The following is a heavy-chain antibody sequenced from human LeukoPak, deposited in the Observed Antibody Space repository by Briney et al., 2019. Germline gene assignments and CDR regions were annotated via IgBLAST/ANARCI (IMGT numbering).Heavy chain of an antibody. V-gene: IGHV1-18*01. J-gene: IGHJ6*03. CDR3: ARWGDCSDGGCHAGLPDYYYYMDV. Sequence: ASVKVSCKASGYTFSSSGISWVRQAPGQGLEWMGSISAYTGKTNYAQKLQVRITMTTESSTSTVCMELRSLTSDDTAVYYCARWGDCSDGGCHAGLPDYYYYMDVWGKGTPVSVSS. D-gene: IGHD2-15*01. CDR2: ISAYTGKT. CDR1: GYTFSSSG.